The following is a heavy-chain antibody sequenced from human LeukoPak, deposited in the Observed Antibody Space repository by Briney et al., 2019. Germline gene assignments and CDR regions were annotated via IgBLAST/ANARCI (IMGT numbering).Heavy chain of an antibody. V-gene: IGHV4-34*01. Sequence: SETLSLTCAVSGVSFNDYYWSRVRQTPGKGLEWIGEINHSGYTNDSPSLKSRVTISIDTSRKQFSLNLRSVTVADTGIYYCTRMTTGHDYWGQGTLVTVSS. J-gene: IGHJ4*02. D-gene: IGHD4-17*01. CDR1: GVSFNDYY. CDR3: TRMTTGHDY. CDR2: INHSGYT.